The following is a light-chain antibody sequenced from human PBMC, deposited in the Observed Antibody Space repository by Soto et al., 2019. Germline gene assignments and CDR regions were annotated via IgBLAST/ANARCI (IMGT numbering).Light chain of an antibody. CDR2: EVS. CDR1: NSDIGDYKY. Sequence: QSVLTQPASVSGSPGQSITISCTGTNSDIGDYKYISWYQHHPGRAPKLILYEVSDRPSGVSNRFSGSKSGNTASLTISGLQAEDEADYYCSSHANSRVFGGGTKLPS. J-gene: IGLJ3*02. CDR3: SSHANSRV. V-gene: IGLV2-14*01.